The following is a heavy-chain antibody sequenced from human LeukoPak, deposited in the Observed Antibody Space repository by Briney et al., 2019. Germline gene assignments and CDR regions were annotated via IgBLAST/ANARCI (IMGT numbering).Heavy chain of an antibody. CDR3: AKDGWYSSGSPSYFDY. V-gene: IGHV3-53*01. CDR1: GFTVSSNY. J-gene: IGHJ4*02. D-gene: IGHD6-19*01. Sequence: PGGALRLSCAASGFTVSSNYMSWVRQAPGKGLEWVSVIYSGGCTYYADSVKGRFTISRDNSKNTLYLQMNSLRAEDTAVYYCAKDGWYSSGSPSYFDYWGQGTLVTVSS. CDR2: IYSGGCT.